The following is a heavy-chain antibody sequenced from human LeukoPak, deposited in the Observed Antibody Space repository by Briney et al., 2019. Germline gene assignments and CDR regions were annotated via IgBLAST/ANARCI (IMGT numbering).Heavy chain of an antibody. J-gene: IGHJ4*02. CDR1: GYTFTNYA. Sequence: ASVKVSCKASGYTFTNYAIHWVRQAPGQRLEWMGWINAGNGNTKYSQKFQGRVTITRDTSASTAYMKLSSLRSEDTAVYFCARDRGVTMVRGVIDSFDYWGQGTLVTVSS. D-gene: IGHD3-10*01. CDR2: INAGNGNT. V-gene: IGHV1-3*01. CDR3: ARDRGVTMVRGVIDSFDY.